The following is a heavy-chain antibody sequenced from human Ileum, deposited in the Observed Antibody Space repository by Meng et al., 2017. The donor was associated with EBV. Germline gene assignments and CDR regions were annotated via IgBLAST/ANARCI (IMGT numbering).Heavy chain of an antibody. J-gene: IGHJ4*02. CDR2: VYHRGDT. Sequence: GQLQASGPGPWKPSGTLSLTCMVSGDSISSDIWWSWVRQPPGKGLEWIGEVYHRGDTNYNPSLKSRVDISVDKSKNQFYLSLFSVTAADTAVYYCGRDQGRELINHWGQGTLVTVSS. CDR3: GRDQGRELINH. CDR1: GDSISSDIW. D-gene: IGHD1-7*01. V-gene: IGHV4-4*02.